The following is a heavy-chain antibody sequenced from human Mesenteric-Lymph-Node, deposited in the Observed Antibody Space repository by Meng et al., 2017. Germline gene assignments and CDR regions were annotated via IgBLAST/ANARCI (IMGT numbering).Heavy chain of an antibody. CDR1: GYTFTSYY. CDR3: ASVSSVVPAAMSSYYYGMDV. D-gene: IGHD2-2*01. Sequence: SVKVSCKASGYTFTSYYMHWVRQAPGQGLEWMGGIIPIFGTANYAQKFQGRVTITADESTSTAYMELSSLGSEDTAVYYCASVSSVVPAAMSSYYYGMDVWGQGTTVTVSS. CDR2: IIPIFGTA. V-gene: IGHV1-69*13. J-gene: IGHJ6*02.